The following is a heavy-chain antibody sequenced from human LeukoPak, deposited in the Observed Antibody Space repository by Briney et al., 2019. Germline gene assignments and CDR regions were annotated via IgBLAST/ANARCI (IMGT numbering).Heavy chain of an antibody. D-gene: IGHD2-21*02. CDR2: INHSGST. Sequence: PSETLSLTRAVYGGSFSGYYWSWIRQPPGKGLEWIGEINHSGSTNYNPSLKSRVTISVDTSKNQFSLKLSSVTAADTAVYYCASFLAYCGGDCHRPYYFDYWGQGTLVTVSS. CDR3: ASFLAYCGGDCHRPYYFDY. V-gene: IGHV4-34*01. J-gene: IGHJ4*02. CDR1: GGSFSGYY.